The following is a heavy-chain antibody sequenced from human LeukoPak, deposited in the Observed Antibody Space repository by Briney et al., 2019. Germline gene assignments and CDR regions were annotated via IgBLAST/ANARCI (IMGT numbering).Heavy chain of an antibody. D-gene: IGHD2-15*01. V-gene: IGHV4-59*08. J-gene: IGHJ6*02. Sequence: SETLSLTCTVSGGSISSYYWSWIRQPPGKGLEWIGYIYYSGSTNYNPSLKSRVTISVDTSKNQFSLKLSSVTAADTAVYYCARLSPALDIVVEGPDVWGQGTTVTVSS. CDR3: ARLSPALDIVVEGPDV. CDR1: GGSISSYY. CDR2: IYYSGST.